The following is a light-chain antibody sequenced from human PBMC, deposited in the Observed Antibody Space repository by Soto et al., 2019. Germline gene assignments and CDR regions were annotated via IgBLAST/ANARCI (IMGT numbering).Light chain of an antibody. Sequence: DIQLTQSPSFLSASVGDRVTITCRASQDINTYLAWYQQKPGKAPKLLLFAASTLQNGVPSRFSGSGSGTEFTVTITSLKPEDFATYYCQQRKSYPITFGQGTRLEIK. CDR2: AAS. CDR3: QQRKSYPIT. V-gene: IGKV1-9*01. J-gene: IGKJ5*01. CDR1: QDINTY.